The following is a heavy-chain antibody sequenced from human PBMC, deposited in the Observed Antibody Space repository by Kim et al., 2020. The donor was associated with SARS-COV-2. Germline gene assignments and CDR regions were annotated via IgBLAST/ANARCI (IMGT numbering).Heavy chain of an antibody. J-gene: IGHJ5*02. Sequence: SETLSLTCTVSGGSISSYYWSWIRQPPGKGLEWIGYIYYSGSTNYNPSLKSRVTISVDTSKNQFSLKLSSVTAADTAVYYCARDTAVTSEVWFDPWGQGTLVTVSS. D-gene: IGHD4-17*01. CDR2: IYYSGST. CDR1: GGSISSYY. CDR3: ARDTAVTSEVWFDP. V-gene: IGHV4-59*01.